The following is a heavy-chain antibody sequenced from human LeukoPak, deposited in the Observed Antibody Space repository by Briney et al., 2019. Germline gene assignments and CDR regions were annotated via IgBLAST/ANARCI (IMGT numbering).Heavy chain of an antibody. CDR2: IYYSGST. J-gene: IGHJ4*02. D-gene: IGHD6-13*01. V-gene: IGHV4-39*01. Sequence: SETLSLTCTVSGDSIRSSTYYWGWIRQPPGKGLEWIGSIYYSGSTYYNPSLKSRVTISVDTSKNQFSLKLSSVTAADTAVYYCARRSWYHYFDYWGQGTLVTVSS. CDR3: ARRSWYHYFDY. CDR1: GDSIRSSTYY.